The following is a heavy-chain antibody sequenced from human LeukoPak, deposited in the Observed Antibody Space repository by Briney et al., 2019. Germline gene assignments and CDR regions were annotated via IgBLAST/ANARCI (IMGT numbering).Heavy chain of an antibody. D-gene: IGHD2-15*01. CDR2: ISGSGGST. Sequence: GGSLRLSCAASGFTFSSWAMSWVRQAPGKGLEWVSTISGSGGSTYYADSVKGRFTISRDNSKNTLYLQMNSLRAEDTAVYYCAKKVVPTSTNWSDPWGQGTLVTVSS. CDR3: AKKVVPTSTNWSDP. CDR1: GFTFSSWA. J-gene: IGHJ5*02. V-gene: IGHV3-23*01.